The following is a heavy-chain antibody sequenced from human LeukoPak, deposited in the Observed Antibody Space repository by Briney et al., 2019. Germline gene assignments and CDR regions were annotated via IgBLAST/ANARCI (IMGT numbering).Heavy chain of an antibody. Sequence: PGGSLRLSCAASGFTFSSYSMNWVRQAPGKGLEWVSSISSSSSYIYHADSVKGRFTISRDNAKNSLYLQMNSLRAEDTAVYYCARRPHYSNYVDYWGQGTLVTVSS. CDR1: GFTFSSYS. J-gene: IGHJ4*02. D-gene: IGHD4-11*01. CDR2: ISSSSSYI. V-gene: IGHV3-21*01. CDR3: ARRPHYSNYVDY.